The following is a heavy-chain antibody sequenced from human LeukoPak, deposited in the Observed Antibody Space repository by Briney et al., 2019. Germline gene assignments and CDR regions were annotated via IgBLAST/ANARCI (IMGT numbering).Heavy chain of an antibody. CDR3: AKDPSPGILWFGEPFDY. CDR2: ISGSGGST. V-gene: IGHV3-23*01. CDR1: GFTFRSYW. D-gene: IGHD3-10*01. J-gene: IGHJ4*02. Sequence: GGSLRLSCAASGFTFRSYWMSWVRQAPGKGLEWVSAISGSGGSTYYADSVKGRFTISRDNSKNTLYLQMNSPRAEDTAVYYCAKDPSPGILWFGEPFDYWGQGTLVTVSS.